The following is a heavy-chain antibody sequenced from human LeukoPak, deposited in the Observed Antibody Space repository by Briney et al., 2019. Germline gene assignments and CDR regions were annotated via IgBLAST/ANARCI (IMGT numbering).Heavy chain of an antibody. CDR3: ARGWELPDAFDI. D-gene: IGHD1-26*01. CDR1: GFTFSSYA. CDR2: ITGSGGST. Sequence: GGSLRLSCAASGFTFSSYAMTWVRQAPGKGLEWVSAITGSGGSTYYADSVKGRFTISRDNAKNSLYLQMNSLRAEDTAVYYCARGWELPDAFDIWGQGTMVTVSS. J-gene: IGHJ3*02. V-gene: IGHV3-23*01.